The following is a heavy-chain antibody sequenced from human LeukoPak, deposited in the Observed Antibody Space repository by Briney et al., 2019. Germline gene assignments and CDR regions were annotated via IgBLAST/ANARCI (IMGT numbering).Heavy chain of an antibody. D-gene: IGHD6-13*01. CDR3: ARVYYSNSYDYWYFDL. CDR1: GYTFTSYD. J-gene: IGHJ2*01. CDR2: MNPNSGNT. V-gene: IGHV1-8*01. Sequence: ASVKVSCKASGYTFTSYDINWVRQATGQGLEWMGWMNPNSGNTGYAQKFQGRVTMTRNTSISTAYMELSSLRSEDTAVYYCARVYYSNSYDYWYFDLWGRGTLVTVSS.